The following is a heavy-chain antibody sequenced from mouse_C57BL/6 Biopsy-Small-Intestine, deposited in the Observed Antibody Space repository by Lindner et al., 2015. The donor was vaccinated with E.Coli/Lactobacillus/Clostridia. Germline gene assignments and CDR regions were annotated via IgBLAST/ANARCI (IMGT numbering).Heavy chain of an antibody. Sequence: VQLQESGGGLVQPKGSLKLSCAASGFSFNTYAMNWVRQAPGKGLEWVARIRSKSNNYATYYADSVKDRFTISRDDSESMLYLQMNNLKTEDTAMYYCVRQDDPFYAMDYWGQGTSVTVSS. D-gene: IGHD2-3*01. J-gene: IGHJ4*01. V-gene: IGHV10-1*01. CDR2: IRSKSNNYAT. CDR3: VRQDDPFYAMDY. CDR1: GFSFNTYA.